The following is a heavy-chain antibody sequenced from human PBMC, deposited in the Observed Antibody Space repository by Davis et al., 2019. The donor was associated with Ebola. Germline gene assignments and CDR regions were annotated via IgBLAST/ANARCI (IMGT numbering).Heavy chain of an antibody. Sequence: GGSLRLSCAASGFTFSTYWMSWVRQAPGKGLEWVANIKQDGNDKYYVDSVKGRFTISRDNAKNSLYLQMNSLRAEDTAVYYCARAGGVTGSYYYYYGMDVWGQGTTVTVSS. CDR2: IKQDGNDK. J-gene: IGHJ6*02. V-gene: IGHV3-7*03. CDR3: ARAGGVTGSYYYYYGMDV. CDR1: GFTFSTYW. D-gene: IGHD2-21*02.